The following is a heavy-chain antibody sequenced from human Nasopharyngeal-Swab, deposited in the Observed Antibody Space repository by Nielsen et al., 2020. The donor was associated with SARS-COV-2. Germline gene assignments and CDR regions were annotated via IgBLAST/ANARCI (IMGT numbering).Heavy chain of an antibody. CDR1: GFTFSDSA. V-gene: IGHV3-73*01. Sequence: GESLKISCAASGFTFSDSAIHWVRPASGGGLEWVARIRSKGNNYATAYSASVKGRFIIFRDDPTNTAYLQMNSLKTEDTAMYYCTRCGGGCYSGRDYWGQGTLVTVSS. CDR2: IRSKGNNYAT. D-gene: IGHD2-15*01. J-gene: IGHJ4*02. CDR3: TRCGGGCYSGRDY.